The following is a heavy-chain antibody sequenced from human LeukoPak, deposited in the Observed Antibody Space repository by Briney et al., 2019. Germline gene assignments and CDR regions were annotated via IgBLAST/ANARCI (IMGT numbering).Heavy chain of an antibody. CDR3: ARGLGYCSSTSCYPEGWFDP. CDR1: GVTFSSYS. V-gene: IGHV3-21*01. J-gene: IGHJ5*02. D-gene: IGHD2-2*01. Sequence: VGSLRLSCAASGVTFSSYSMNWVRQAPGKGLEWVSSISSSSSYIYYADSVKGRFTISRDNAKNSLYLQMNSLRAEDTAVYYCARGLGYCSSTSCYPEGWFDPWGQGTLVTVSS. CDR2: ISSSSSYI.